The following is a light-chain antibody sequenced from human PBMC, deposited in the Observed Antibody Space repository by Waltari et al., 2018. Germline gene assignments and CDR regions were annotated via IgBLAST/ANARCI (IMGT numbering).Light chain of an antibody. J-gene: IGKJ2*01. CDR1: QSVLSTSNSTNY. CDR3: QQYFSSPYT. Sequence: DIVMTQSPDSLAVSLGERATLHCRSSQSVLSTSNSTNYVAWYHQKAGQPPKLLIYWASTRESGVPDRFSGSGSGTDFTLTISGLQAEDVAVYYCQQYFSSPYTFGQGTKLEIK. CDR2: WAS. V-gene: IGKV4-1*01.